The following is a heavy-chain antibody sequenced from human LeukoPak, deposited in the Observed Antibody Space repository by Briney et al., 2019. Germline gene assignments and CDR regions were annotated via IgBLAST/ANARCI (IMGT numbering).Heavy chain of an antibody. CDR2: ISGSGGST. V-gene: IGHV3-23*01. Sequence: GGSLRLSCAASGFTFSSYWMTWVRQAPGKGLEWVSIISGSGGSTSYADSVKGRFTISRDNPKNTLYLQMSSLRAEDTALYYCAKPYSGTILTGWFDPWGQGTLVTVSS. CDR3: AKPYSGTILTGWFDP. D-gene: IGHD3-9*01. J-gene: IGHJ5*02. CDR1: GFTFSSYW.